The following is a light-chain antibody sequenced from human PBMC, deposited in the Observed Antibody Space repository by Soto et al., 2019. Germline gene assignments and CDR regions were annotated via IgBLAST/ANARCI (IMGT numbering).Light chain of an antibody. J-gene: IGKJ4*01. CDR3: QQSYSTPPT. V-gene: IGKV1-39*01. Sequence: DIQMTQSPSSLSASVGDRVTITCRASQSISSYLNWYQQKPGKPPKLLIYAASNLQSGVPSRFSGSGSGTDFTLTITSLQPEDFATYYCQQSYSTPPTFGGGTKVDIK. CDR2: AAS. CDR1: QSISSY.